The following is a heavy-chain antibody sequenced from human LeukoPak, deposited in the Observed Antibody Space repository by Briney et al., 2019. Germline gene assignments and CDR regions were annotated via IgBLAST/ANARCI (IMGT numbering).Heavy chain of an antibody. Sequence: SETLSLTCTVSGDSISIGVIYWSWVRQRPGKGLECIGYMHDSGYTNYNPSLRTRVVMSTDTSKNQFSLKLTSVTAADTAVYFCATIRGVLREDDVGDYYGPAEYFQDCGPGTLVTVSS. J-gene: IGHJ1*01. V-gene: IGHV4-31*03. CDR2: MHDSGYT. CDR3: ATIRGVLREDDVGDYYGPAEYFQD. D-gene: IGHD3-22*01. CDR1: GDSISIGVIY.